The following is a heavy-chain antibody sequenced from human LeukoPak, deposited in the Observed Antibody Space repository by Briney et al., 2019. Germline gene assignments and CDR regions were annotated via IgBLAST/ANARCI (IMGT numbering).Heavy chain of an antibody. CDR2: IIPIFGTA. Sequence: SVKVSCKASGGTFSSYAISWVRQAPGQGLEWMGGIIPIFGTANYAQKFQGRVTITADESTSTAYMELSSLRSEDTAVYYCARDPPPHRGIAAAGTWGQGTLVTVSS. CDR1: GGTFSSYA. J-gene: IGHJ4*02. D-gene: IGHD6-13*01. V-gene: IGHV1-69*13. CDR3: ARDPPPHRGIAAAGT.